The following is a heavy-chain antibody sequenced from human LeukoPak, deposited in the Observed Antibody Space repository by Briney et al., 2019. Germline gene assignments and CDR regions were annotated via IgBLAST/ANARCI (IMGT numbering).Heavy chain of an antibody. CDR2: INHSGST. J-gene: IGHJ3*02. CDR3: ARRGLYYDFWSGYYKSDAFDI. V-gene: IGHV4-34*01. Sequence: SETLSLTCAVYGGSFSGYYWSWIRQPPGKGLEWIGEINHSGSTSYNPSLKSRVTISVDTSKNQFSLKLSSVTAADTAVYYCARRGLYYDFWSGYYKSDAFDIWGQGTMVTVSS. CDR1: GGSFSGYY. D-gene: IGHD3-3*01.